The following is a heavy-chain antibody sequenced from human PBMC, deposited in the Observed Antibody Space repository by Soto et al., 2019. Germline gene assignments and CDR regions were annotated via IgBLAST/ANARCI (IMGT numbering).Heavy chain of an antibody. CDR1: GYAFTTYG. CDR2: ISSQNGNT. D-gene: IGHD3-10*01. J-gene: IGHJ4*02. Sequence: QVHLVQSGAEVKKPGASVKVSFKGSGYAFTTYGITWVRQAPGQGLEWMGCISSQNGNTNYAQKLQGIVTVPRETSTSTAYMEMSSLRSDDTAVYYCARGRYGEYWGQGALVTVSS. V-gene: IGHV1-18*01. CDR3: ARGRYGEY.